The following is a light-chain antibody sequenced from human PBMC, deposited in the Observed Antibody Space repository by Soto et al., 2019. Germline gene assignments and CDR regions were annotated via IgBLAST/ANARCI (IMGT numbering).Light chain of an antibody. Sequence: QSVLPQPPSLSGAPGQRVTISCTGSSSNIGAGYDVHWYQQLPGTAPKLLIYGNSNRPSGVPDRFSGSKSGTSASLAITGLQAEDEADYYCQSYDSSLSGSYVFGTGTRSPS. CDR2: GNS. CDR3: QSYDSSLSGSYV. J-gene: IGLJ1*01. V-gene: IGLV1-40*01. CDR1: SSNIGAGYD.